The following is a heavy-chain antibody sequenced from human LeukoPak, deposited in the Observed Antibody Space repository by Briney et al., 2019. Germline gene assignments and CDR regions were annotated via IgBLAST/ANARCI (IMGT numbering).Heavy chain of an antibody. D-gene: IGHD1-14*01. J-gene: IGHJ3*02. CDR3: ARDLPGLHAFDI. CDR1: GFTFSSYW. Sequence: GGSLRLSCAASGFTFSSYWMHWVRQAPGKGLVWVSRINSDGSSTSYADSVKGRFTISRDNVKNTLYLQMNSLGAEDTAVYYCARDLPGLHAFDIWGQGTMVTVSS. V-gene: IGHV3-74*01. CDR2: INSDGSST.